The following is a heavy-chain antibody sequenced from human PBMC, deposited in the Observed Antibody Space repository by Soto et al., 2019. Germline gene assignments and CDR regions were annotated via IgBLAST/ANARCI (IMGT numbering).Heavy chain of an antibody. Sequence: KASETLSLTCTVSGGSISSYYWSWIRQPPGKGLEWIGYIYYSGSTNYNPSLKSRVTISVDTSKNQFSLKLSSVTAADTAVYYCARVGDIVATNHNWFDPWGQGTLVTVSS. CDR1: GGSISSYY. J-gene: IGHJ5*02. CDR3: ARVGDIVATNHNWFDP. CDR2: IYYSGST. D-gene: IGHD5-12*01. V-gene: IGHV4-59*01.